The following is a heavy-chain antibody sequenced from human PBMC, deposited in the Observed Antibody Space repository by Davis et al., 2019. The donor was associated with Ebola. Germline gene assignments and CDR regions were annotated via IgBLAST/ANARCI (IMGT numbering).Heavy chain of an antibody. CDR3: ARGFLEWLLPYFDY. D-gene: IGHD3-3*01. J-gene: IGHJ4*02. CDR1: GFTVSNNY. CDR2: MYSGGTT. V-gene: IGHV3-66*01. Sequence: GESLKISCAASGFTVSNNYMSWVRHTPGKGLEWVSVMYSGGTTFYPDSVRGRFTVSRDNSENTLYLQMNSLRVEDTAVYYCARGFLEWLLPYFDYWGQGTLVTVSS.